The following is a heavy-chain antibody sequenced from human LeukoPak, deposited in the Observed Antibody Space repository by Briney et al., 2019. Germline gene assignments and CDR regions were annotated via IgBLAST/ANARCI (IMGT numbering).Heavy chain of an antibody. Sequence: GGSLRLSCAASGFTFSSYAMYWVRQAPGKGLEWVSGIFGSGGSTHYADSVKGRFTISRDNSKNTVYLQMNGLRAEDTAVYYCVKTTTGYSSGRFPGWPVDYWGQGTLVTVSS. CDR2: IFGSGGST. V-gene: IGHV3-23*01. CDR3: VKTTTGYSSGRFPGWPVDY. CDR1: GFTFSSYA. D-gene: IGHD6-19*01. J-gene: IGHJ4*02.